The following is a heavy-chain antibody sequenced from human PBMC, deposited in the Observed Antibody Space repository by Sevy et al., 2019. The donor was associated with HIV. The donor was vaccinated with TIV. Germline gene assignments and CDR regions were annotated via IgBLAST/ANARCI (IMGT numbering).Heavy chain of an antibody. J-gene: IGHJ4*02. D-gene: IGHD3-16*01. Sequence: SETLSLTCTVSAASISSYFWSWIRQPPGKGLEWIGYIYYSGSTNYSPSLQSRVTISVDTSKNQFSLKLSSVTAADTAVYYCVTDVGSGEFGYYFDYWGQGTLVTVSS. CDR2: IYYSGST. CDR3: VTDVGSGEFGYYFDY. V-gene: IGHV4-59*13. CDR1: AASISSYF.